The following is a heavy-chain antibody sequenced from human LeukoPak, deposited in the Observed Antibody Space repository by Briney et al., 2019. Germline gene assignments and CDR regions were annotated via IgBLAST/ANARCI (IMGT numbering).Heavy chain of an antibody. J-gene: IGHJ3*02. Sequence: SETLSLTCTVSGGSISSSDYYWGWIRQPPGKGLEWIGSIYYGGSTYYNPSLKSRVTISVDTSMNQFSLKLSFVTTADTAVYYCASASLNIYAFDIWGQGTMVTVSS. CDR3: ASASLNIYAFDI. CDR2: IYYGGST. CDR1: GGSISSSDYY. V-gene: IGHV4-39*01. D-gene: IGHD2/OR15-2a*01.